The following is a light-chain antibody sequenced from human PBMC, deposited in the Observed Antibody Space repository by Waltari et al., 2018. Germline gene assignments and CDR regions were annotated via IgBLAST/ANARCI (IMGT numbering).Light chain of an antibody. CDR2: EAS. V-gene: IGKV3-11*01. CDR1: PSITTL. CDR3: HQRNIWPPT. J-gene: IGKJ1*01. Sequence: EIVLTQSPATLSLSPGERATLSCRASPSITTLLAWYQHKRGQAPRLLIFEASKRAPGVPARFSGSCSGTYITITISSLEPEDFAIYYCHQRNIWPPTFGPGTKVEMK.